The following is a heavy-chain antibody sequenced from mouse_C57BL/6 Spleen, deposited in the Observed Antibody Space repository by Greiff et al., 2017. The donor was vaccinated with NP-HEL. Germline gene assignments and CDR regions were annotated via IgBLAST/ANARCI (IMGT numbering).Heavy chain of an antibody. J-gene: IGHJ4*01. CDR1: GYTFTSYW. CDR3: ARSSGSSYDAMDY. V-gene: IGHV1-69*01. D-gene: IGHD1-1*01. CDR2: IDPSDSYT. Sequence: QVQLQQPGAELVMPGASVKLSCKASGYTFTSYWMHWVKQRPGQGLEWIGEIDPSDSYTNYNQKFKGKSTLTVDKSSSTAYMQLSSLTSEDSAVYYCARSSGSSYDAMDYWGQGTSVTVSS.